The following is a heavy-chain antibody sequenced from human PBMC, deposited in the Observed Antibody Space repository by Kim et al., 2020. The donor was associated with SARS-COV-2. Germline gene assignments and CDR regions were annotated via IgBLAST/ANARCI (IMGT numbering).Heavy chain of an antibody. CDR2: INHSGST. V-gene: IGHV4-34*01. J-gene: IGHJ6*02. Sequence: SETLSLTCAVYGGSFSSYYWSWIRQPPGKGLEWIGEINHSGSTNYNPSLKSRVTISVDTSKNQFSLKLSSVTAADTAVYYCARGTTHYGSGTGMDVWGQGTTVTVSS. CDR1: GGSFSSYY. D-gene: IGHD3-10*01. CDR3: ARGTTHYGSGTGMDV.